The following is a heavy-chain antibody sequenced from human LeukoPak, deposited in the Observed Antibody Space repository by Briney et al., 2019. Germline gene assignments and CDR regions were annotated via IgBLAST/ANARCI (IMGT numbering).Heavy chain of an antibody. CDR3: ARRGVAPYYYYGMDV. CDR1: GGSFSGYY. Sequence: PSETLSLTCAVYGGSFSGYYWSWIRQPPGKGLEWIGEINHSGSTNYNPSLKSRVTISVDTSKNQFSLKLSSVTAADTAVYYCARRGVAPYYYYGMDVWGQGTTVTVSS. V-gene: IGHV4-34*01. D-gene: IGHD3-3*01. CDR2: INHSGST. J-gene: IGHJ6*02.